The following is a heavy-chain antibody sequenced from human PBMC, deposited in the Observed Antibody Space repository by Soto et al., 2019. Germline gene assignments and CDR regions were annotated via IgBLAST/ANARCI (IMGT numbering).Heavy chain of an antibody. CDR3: ARDKDREQLGGNYYYTLDV. CDR1: GYTFTSYA. Sequence: ASVKVSLKASGYTFTSYAMHLVRQAPGQKPEWMGWINAGNGNTKYSQKFQGRVTITADESTSTAYMELSSLRSEDTAVYYCARDKDREQLGGNYYYTLDVWGQGTTVTVSS. D-gene: IGHD1-1*01. CDR2: INAGNGNT. J-gene: IGHJ6*02. V-gene: IGHV1-3*01.